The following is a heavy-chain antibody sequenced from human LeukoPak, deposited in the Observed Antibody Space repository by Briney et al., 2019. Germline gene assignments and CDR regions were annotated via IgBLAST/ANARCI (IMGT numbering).Heavy chain of an antibody. V-gene: IGHV4-31*03. CDR2: IYFTGTT. D-gene: IGHD1-26*01. CDR1: GGSISSAGYY. J-gene: IGHJ4*02. Sequence: SETLSLTCTVSGGSISSAGYYWSWIRQHPGKGLEWIGYIYFTGTTYYNPSLKSRVTISVDTSKNRFSLKLSPVTAADTAVYYCARGGWELELDYWGQGILVTVSS. CDR3: ARGGWELELDY.